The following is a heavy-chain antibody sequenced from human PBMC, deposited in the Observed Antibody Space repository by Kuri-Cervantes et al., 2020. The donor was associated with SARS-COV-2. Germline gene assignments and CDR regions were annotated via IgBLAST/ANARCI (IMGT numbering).Heavy chain of an antibody. CDR2: IIPIFGTA. CDR3: ASSNLGVVREPNAFDI. Sequence: GASVKVSCKASGGTFSSYAISWVRQAPGQGLEWMGRIIPIFGTANYAQKFQGRVTITADESTSTAYMELSSLRSEDTAVYYCASSNLGVVREPNAFDIWGQGTMVT. CDR1: GGTFSSYA. V-gene: IGHV1-69*13. D-gene: IGHD3-3*01. J-gene: IGHJ3*02.